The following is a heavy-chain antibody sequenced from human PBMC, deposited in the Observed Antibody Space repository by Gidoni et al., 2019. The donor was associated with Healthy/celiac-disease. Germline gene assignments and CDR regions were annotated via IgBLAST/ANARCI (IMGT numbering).Heavy chain of an antibody. V-gene: IGHV1-8*01. CDR3: ARERESIMITFGGVGVGYGMDV. J-gene: IGHJ6*02. D-gene: IGHD3-16*01. Sequence: QVQLVQSGAEVKKPGASVKVSCKASGYTFTSYDINWVRQATGQGLEWMGWMNPNRGNTGYAQKFQGRVTMTRNTSISTAYMELSSLRSEDTAVYYCARERESIMITFGGVGVGYGMDVWGQGTTVTVSS. CDR1: GYTFTSYD. CDR2: MNPNRGNT.